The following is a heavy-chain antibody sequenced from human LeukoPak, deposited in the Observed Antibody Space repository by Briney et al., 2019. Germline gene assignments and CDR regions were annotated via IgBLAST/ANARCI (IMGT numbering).Heavy chain of an antibody. J-gene: IGHJ1*01. CDR1: GFTFSSYA. CDR3: AKDASGYSSSWETFYFQH. CDR2: ISGSGGST. V-gene: IGHV3-23*01. D-gene: IGHD6-13*01. Sequence: PGGCLRLSCAASGFTFSSYAMSWVRQAPGKGLEWVSAISGSGGSTYYADSVKGRFTISRDNSKNTLYLQMNSLRAEDTAVYYCAKDASGYSSSWETFYFQHWGQGTLVTVSS.